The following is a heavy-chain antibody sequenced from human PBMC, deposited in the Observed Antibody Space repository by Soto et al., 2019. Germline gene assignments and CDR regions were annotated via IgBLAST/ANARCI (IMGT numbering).Heavy chain of an antibody. D-gene: IGHD6-19*01. J-gene: IGHJ5*02. CDR1: GYSFTSYW. CDR3: ARLPSWGIIAVAGTDWFDP. CDR2: IYPGDSDT. Sequence: GESLRISCNGSGYSFTSYWIGWVRQMPGKGLEWMGIIYPGDSDTRYSPSFQGQVTISADKSISTAYLQWSSLKASDTAMYYCARLPSWGIIAVAGTDWFDPWGQGTLVTVSS. V-gene: IGHV5-51*01.